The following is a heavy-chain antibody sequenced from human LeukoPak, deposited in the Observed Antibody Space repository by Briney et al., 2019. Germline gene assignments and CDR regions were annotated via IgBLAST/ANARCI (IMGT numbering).Heavy chain of an antibody. Sequence: ASVTVSFKASGYTFTSYGISWVRQAPGQGLEWMGWISTYNGNTNYAQKLQGRVTMTTDTSTSTAYMELRSLRSDDTAVYYCARDYYDSSGYYRGAFDIWGQGTMVTVSS. CDR2: ISTYNGNT. J-gene: IGHJ3*02. D-gene: IGHD3-22*01. CDR1: GYTFTSYG. CDR3: ARDYYDSSGYYRGAFDI. V-gene: IGHV1-18*01.